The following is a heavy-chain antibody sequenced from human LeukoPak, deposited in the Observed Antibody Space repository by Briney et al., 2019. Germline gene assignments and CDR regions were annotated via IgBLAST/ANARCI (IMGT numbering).Heavy chain of an antibody. Sequence: ASVKVSCKASGYTFTSYDINWVRQATGQGLEWMGWMNPSNGNTGYAQTFQGRVTFTRDTSISTAYMELSSLTSEDTAVYYCARVITIFGVVIHNWLDPWGQGTLVTVSS. CDR1: GYTFTSYD. V-gene: IGHV1-8*03. CDR3: ARVITIFGVVIHNWLDP. J-gene: IGHJ5*02. CDR2: MNPSNGNT. D-gene: IGHD3-3*01.